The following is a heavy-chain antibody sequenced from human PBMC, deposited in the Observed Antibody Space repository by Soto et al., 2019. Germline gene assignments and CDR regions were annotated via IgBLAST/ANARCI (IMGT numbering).Heavy chain of an antibody. Sequence: SETLSLTCVVSGYSISRGYYWGWIRQPPGKGLEWIGSIYHSGKTYYNPSLKSRVTLSVDTSKNQFSLKLSSVTAADTAIYYCALHTFYFGHSPQYNNWFDPWGQGTLVTVSS. J-gene: IGHJ5*02. CDR1: GYSISRGYY. CDR3: ALHTFYFGHSPQYNNWFDP. V-gene: IGHV4-38-2*01. CDR2: IYHSGKT. D-gene: IGHD3-10*01.